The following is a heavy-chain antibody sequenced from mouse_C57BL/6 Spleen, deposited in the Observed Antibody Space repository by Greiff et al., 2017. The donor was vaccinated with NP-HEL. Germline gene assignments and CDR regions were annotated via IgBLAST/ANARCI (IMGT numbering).Heavy chain of an antibody. CDR2: IRNKANGYTT. CDR1: GFTFTDYY. V-gene: IGHV7-3*01. J-gene: IGHJ4*01. CDR3: ARYNLLGHAMDY. Sequence: EVQVVESGGGLVQPGGSLSLSCAASGFTFTDYYMSWVRQPPGKALEWLGFIRNKANGYTTEYSASVKGRFTISRDNSQSILYLQMNALGAEDSATYYCARYNLLGHAMDYWGKGTSVTVSS. D-gene: IGHD2-10*01.